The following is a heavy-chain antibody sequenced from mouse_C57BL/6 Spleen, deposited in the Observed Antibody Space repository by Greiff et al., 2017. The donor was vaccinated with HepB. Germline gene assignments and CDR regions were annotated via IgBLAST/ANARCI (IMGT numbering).Heavy chain of an antibody. D-gene: IGHD1-1*01. V-gene: IGHV1-9*01. CDR1: GYTFTGYW. CDR3: ARSYGSSYDWFAY. CDR2: ILPGSGST. J-gene: IGHJ3*01. Sequence: QVQLQQSGAELMKPGASVKLSCKATGYTFTGYWIEWVKQRPGHGLEWIGEILPGSGSTNYNEKFKGKATFTADTSSNTAYMQLSRLTTEDSAIYYCARSYGSSYDWFAYWGQGTLVTVSA.